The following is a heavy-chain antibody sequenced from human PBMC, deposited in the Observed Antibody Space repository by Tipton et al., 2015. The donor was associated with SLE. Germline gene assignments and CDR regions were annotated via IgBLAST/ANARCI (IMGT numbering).Heavy chain of an antibody. Sequence: GLVKPSETLSLTCTVSGGSISSSSYYWGWIRQPPGKGLEWIGSIYYSGSTYYNPSLKSRFTISVDPSKNQFSLKLSSVTAADTAVYYCAILEYSSSSAPFDYWGQGTLVTVSS. D-gene: IGHD6-6*01. J-gene: IGHJ4*02. CDR1: GGSISSSSYY. V-gene: IGHV4-39*01. CDR3: AILEYSSSSAPFDY. CDR2: IYYSGST.